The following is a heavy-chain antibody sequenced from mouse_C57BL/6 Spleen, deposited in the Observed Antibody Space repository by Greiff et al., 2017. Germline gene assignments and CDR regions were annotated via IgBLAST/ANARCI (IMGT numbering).Heavy chain of an antibody. J-gene: IGHJ4*01. CDR1: GYTFTSYW. D-gene: IGHD1-1*01. CDR2: IHPNSGST. V-gene: IGHV1-64*01. Sequence: QVQLQQPGAELVKPGASVKLSCKASGYTFTSYWMHWVKQRPGQGLEWIGMIHPNSGSTNYNEKFKSKATLTVDKSSSTAYMQLSSLTSEDSAVYYCASREITTAVGDAMDYWGQGTSVTVSS. CDR3: ASREITTAVGDAMDY.